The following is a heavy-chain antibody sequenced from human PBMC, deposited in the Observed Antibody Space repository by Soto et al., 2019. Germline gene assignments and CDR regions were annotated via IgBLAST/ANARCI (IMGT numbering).Heavy chain of an antibody. Sequence: GGSLRLSCAASGFIFSYSGMHWVRQAPGKGLEWVAVISYDGSNQRYSDSVKGRFTISRDNSQNTLYLQMNSLRVDDTAVYYCVKEWGEQQLVVDYWGQGTLVTVSS. J-gene: IGHJ4*02. CDR2: ISYDGSNQ. CDR1: GFIFSYSG. V-gene: IGHV3-30*18. CDR3: VKEWGEQQLVVDY. D-gene: IGHD6-13*01.